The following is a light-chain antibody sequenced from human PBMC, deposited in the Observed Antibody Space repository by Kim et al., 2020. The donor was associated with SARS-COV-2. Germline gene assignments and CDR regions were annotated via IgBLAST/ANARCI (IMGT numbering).Light chain of an antibody. V-gene: IGKV1-39*01. Sequence: SASVGDRVTITCRASQSISSYLNWYQQKPGKAPKLLIYAASSLQSGVPSRFSGSGSGTDFTLTISSLQPEDFATYYCQQSYSTPTRFGQGTKLEIK. CDR2: AAS. CDR3: QQSYSTPTR. J-gene: IGKJ2*03. CDR1: QSISSY.